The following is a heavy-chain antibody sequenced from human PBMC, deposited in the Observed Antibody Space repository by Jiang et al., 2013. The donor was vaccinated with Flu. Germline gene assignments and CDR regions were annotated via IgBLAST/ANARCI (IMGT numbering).Heavy chain of an antibody. V-gene: IGHV4-59*11. CDR1: GGSLISHY. CDR2: IYSTGST. CDR3: ASTVFGLYYFNF. D-gene: IGHD3-3*01. J-gene: IGHJ4*02. Sequence: PSETLSLTCTVSGGSLISHYWSWIRQPPREGTSSGLGSIYSTGSTNYSPSLKSRVTISVDSSKNHFSLKLSSVTAADTAVYYCASTVFGLYYFNFWGQGTLVTVSS.